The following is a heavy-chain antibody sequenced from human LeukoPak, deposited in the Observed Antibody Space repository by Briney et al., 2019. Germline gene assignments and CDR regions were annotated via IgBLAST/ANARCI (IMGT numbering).Heavy chain of an antibody. V-gene: IGHV6-1*01. D-gene: IGHD3-10*01. CDR1: GDSVSSSSAA. CDR3: ASSLWFGELGGMDV. Sequence: SQTLSLTCAISGDSVSSSSAAWNWIRQSPSRGLEWLGRTYYRSKWYYDYAVFVKSRITINPDTSKNQFSLHLNSVTPEDTAVYYCASSLWFGELGGMDVWGQGTTVTVSS. J-gene: IGHJ6*02. CDR2: TYYRSKWYY.